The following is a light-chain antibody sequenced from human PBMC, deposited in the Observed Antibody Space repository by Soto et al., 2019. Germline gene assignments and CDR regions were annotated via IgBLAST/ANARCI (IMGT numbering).Light chain of an antibody. J-gene: IGLJ3*02. CDR1: SSDVGGYNY. CDR2: EVS. V-gene: IGLV2-14*01. CDR3: SSYTSSSTWV. Sequence: QSALTQPASGSGSPGQSITISCTGTSSDVGGYNYVSWYQQHPGKAPKLMIYEVSNRPSGVSNRFSGSKSGNTASRTISGLQAEDEADYYCSSYTSSSTWVFGGGTKLTVL.